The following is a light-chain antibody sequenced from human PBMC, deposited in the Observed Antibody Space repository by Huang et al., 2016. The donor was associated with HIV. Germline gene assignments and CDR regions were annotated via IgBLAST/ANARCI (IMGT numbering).Light chain of an antibody. CDR3: QHYKSYPRT. CDR1: QDISHY. Sequence: DIQMTQSPSSLSASVGDRVTITCRATQDISHYFVWFQQRPGKAPKALIYAASTLQSGVPSRVSGSGSGTDFTLTISRLQPGDFATYYCQHYKSYPRTFGQGTKLEMK. J-gene: IGKJ2*01. V-gene: IGKV1-16*01. CDR2: AAS.